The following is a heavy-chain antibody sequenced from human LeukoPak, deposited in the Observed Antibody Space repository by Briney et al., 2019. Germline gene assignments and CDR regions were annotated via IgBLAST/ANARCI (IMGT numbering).Heavy chain of an antibody. J-gene: IGHJ4*02. CDR2: ISGSCGST. V-gene: IGHV3-23*01. Sequence: PGGSLRLSCAASGFTFSSYAMSWVRQAPGKGLEWVSAISGSCGSTYYADSVKGRFTISRDNSKNTLYLQMNSLRAEDTAVYYCAIRFASGYYPWAYWGQGTLVTVSS. CDR3: AIRFASGYYPWAY. D-gene: IGHD3-22*01. CDR1: GFTFSSYA.